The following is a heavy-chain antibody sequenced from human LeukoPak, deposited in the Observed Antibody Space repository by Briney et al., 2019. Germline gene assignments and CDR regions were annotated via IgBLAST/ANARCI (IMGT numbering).Heavy chain of an antibody. Sequence: PGGSLRLSCAASGFTFSSYGMHWVRQAPGKGLEWVAVISYDGSNKYYADSVKGRFTISRDNSKNTLYLQMNSLRAEDTAVYYCAKGVSEAFDIWGQGTMVTVSS. CDR1: GFTFSSYG. CDR3: AKGVSEAFDI. CDR2: ISYDGSNK. D-gene: IGHD5/OR15-5a*01. J-gene: IGHJ3*02. V-gene: IGHV3-30*18.